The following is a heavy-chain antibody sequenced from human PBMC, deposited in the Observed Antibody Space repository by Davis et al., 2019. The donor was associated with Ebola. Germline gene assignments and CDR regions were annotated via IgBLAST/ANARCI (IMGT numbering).Heavy chain of an antibody. J-gene: IGHJ4*02. CDR1: GFTFNGYA. CDR2: LSGSGGRT. V-gene: IGHV3-23*01. CDR3: AQRWGSYRYFRH. D-gene: IGHD3-16*02. Sequence: GESLKISCAASGFTFNGYAMSWVRQAPGKGLEWVSGLSGSGGRTYYTDSVKGRFTISRDNSKNMLFLQMNSLRAEDTAVYYCAQRWGSYRYFRHWGQGTLVTVSS.